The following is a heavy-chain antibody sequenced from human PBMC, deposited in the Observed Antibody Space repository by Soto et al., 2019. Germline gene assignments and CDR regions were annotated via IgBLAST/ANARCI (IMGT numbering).Heavy chain of an antibody. CDR2: ISGSGGST. J-gene: IGHJ4*02. CDR1: GFTFSNCV. D-gene: IGHD3-3*01. V-gene: IGHV3-23*01. CDR3: AKVPNYDFWSGYYYYFDY. Sequence: PGGSLRLSCAASGFTFSNCVMSWVRQAPGKGLEWVSGISGSGGSTYYADSVKGRFTISRDNSKNTLYLQMNSLRAEDTAVYYCAKVPNYDFWSGYYYYFDYWGQGTLVTVSS.